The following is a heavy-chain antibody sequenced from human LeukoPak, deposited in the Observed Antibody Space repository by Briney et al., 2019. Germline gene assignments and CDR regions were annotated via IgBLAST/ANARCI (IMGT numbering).Heavy chain of an antibody. CDR1: GGSMSTYY. CDR3: AKGPYGAGRYGVDY. V-gene: IGHV4-4*07. Sequence: SETLSLTCTVSGGSMSTYYWSWIRQPAGKGLEWIGRIDNSGLTNYNPSLKSRVTMSVDTSKNHFSLKMSSVTAADTAVYYCAKGPYGAGRYGVDYWGQGTLVTVSS. J-gene: IGHJ4*02. D-gene: IGHD3-10*01. CDR2: IDNSGLT.